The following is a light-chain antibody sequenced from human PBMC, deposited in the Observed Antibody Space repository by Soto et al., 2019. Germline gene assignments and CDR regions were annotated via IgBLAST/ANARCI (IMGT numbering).Light chain of an antibody. V-gene: IGLV4-60*02. CDR3: DTWDTNVVV. J-gene: IGLJ2*01. Sequence: QSVLTQSSAASASLGSSVKLTCTLSSGHSTYIIAWHQQQPGKAPRYLMKLEGSGSYNKGSGIPDRFSGSSSAADRYLTIPNLQFEDEADYYCDTWDTNVVVFGGGTKLTVL. CDR1: SGHSTYI. CDR2: LEGSGSY.